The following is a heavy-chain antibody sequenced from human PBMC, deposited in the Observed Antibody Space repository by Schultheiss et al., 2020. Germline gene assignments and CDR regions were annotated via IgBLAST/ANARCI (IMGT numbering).Heavy chain of an antibody. CDR3: AKDIRDIVVVPAAIPFNAFDI. CDR1: GFTFSSCE. J-gene: IGHJ3*02. D-gene: IGHD2-2*02. Sequence: GGSLRLSCIASGFTFSSCEMNWVRQAPGKGLEWVAVIWYDGSNKYYADSVKGRFTISRDNSEDTVYLHMNSLRAEDTAVYYCAKDIRDIVVVPAAIPFNAFDIWGQGTMVTVSS. V-gene: IGHV3-33*06. CDR2: IWYDGSNK.